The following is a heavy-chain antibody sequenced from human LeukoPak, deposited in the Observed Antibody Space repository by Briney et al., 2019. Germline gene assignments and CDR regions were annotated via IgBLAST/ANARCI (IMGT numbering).Heavy chain of an antibody. Sequence: GGSLRLSCAASGFIFSNYALMWVRQAPGKGLEWVSSITGSGDNTFYADSVKGRFSLSRDNSKNMLYLQMYSLGAEGTAMYYCAKGAATGLVDWFDPWGQGTLVTVSS. CDR3: AKGAATGLVDWFDP. J-gene: IGHJ5*02. V-gene: IGHV3-23*01. CDR1: GFIFSNYA. D-gene: IGHD6-13*01. CDR2: ITGSGDNT.